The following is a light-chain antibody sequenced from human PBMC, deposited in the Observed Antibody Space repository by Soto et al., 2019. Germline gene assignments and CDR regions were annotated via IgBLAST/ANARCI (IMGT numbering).Light chain of an antibody. CDR3: SSYTTSNTRQIV. Sequence: QSALTQPASVSGSPGQSITISCTGTSSDVGGYNYVSWYQHHPGKAPKLMIYDVSNRPSGISNRFSGSKSGNTASLTISGLQPEDEGDYYCSSYTTSNTRQIVFGTGTNVTVL. J-gene: IGLJ1*01. V-gene: IGLV2-14*03. CDR1: SSDVGGYNY. CDR2: DVS.